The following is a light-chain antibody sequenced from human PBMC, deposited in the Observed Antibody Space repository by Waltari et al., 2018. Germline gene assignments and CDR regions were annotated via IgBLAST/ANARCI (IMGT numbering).Light chain of an antibody. CDR3: AVWDDRLNGMI. CDR1: RSNLGSQP. Sequence: QSVLTQPPSASGTLGQTVTISCSGSRSNLGSQPVNWYHQLPGVAPRLLIYGQNQRPSGVPDRFSGSKSGTSASLAISGLQSEDEAEYYCAVWDDRLNGMIFGGGTKLAVL. J-gene: IGLJ2*01. CDR2: GQN. V-gene: IGLV1-44*01.